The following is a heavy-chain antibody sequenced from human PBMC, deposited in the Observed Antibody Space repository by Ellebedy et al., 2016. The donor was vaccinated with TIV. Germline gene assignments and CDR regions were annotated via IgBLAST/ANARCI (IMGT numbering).Heavy chain of an antibody. CDR1: GGSINSSYY. D-gene: IGHD6-13*01. CDR2: IYSSGIA. J-gene: IGHJ5*02. V-gene: IGHV4-39*01. CDR3: ARRAPGIAAGYRPGFDP. Sequence: MPSETLSLTCTVSGGSINSSYYWGWIRQPPGMGLEWIGTIYSSGIAYYNSSLKSRVTMSVHTSKNQFSLRLNSVTAADTAIYYCARRAPGIAAGYRPGFDPWGQGTQVTVSS.